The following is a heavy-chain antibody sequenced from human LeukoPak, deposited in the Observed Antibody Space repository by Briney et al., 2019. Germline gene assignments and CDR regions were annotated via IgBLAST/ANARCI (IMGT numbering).Heavy chain of an antibody. J-gene: IGHJ4*02. V-gene: IGHV4-4*07. CDR1: GGSISSYY. CDR2: IYTSGST. CDR3: AREGIVGAHTPGHFDY. D-gene: IGHD1-26*01. Sequence: SETLSLTCTVSGGSISSYYWSWIRQPAGKGLEWIGRIYTSGSTNYNPSLKSRVTMSVDTSKNQFSLKLSSVTAADTAVYYCAREGIVGAHTPGHFDYWGQGTLVAVSS.